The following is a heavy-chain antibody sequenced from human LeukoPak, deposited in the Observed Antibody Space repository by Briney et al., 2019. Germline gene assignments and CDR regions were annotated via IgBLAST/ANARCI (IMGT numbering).Heavy chain of an antibody. CDR3: ARHDYHGNSDAFDV. CDR2: ISSSGSII. D-gene: IGHD4-23*01. CDR1: GSTFRSCG. V-gene: IGHV3-48*03. Sequence: GGSLRLSCAASGSTFRSCGLSWVRQAPAKGLEWVSYISSSGSIIYYADSVKGRFTISRDSAKNSLYLEMKSLRAEDTAVYYCARHDYHGNSDAFDVWDQGTMVTVSS. J-gene: IGHJ3*01.